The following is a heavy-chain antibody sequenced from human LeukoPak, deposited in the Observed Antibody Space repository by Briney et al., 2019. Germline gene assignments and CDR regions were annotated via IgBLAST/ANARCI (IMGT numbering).Heavy chain of an antibody. CDR1: GFIFSSYA. Sequence: GGSLRLSCAASGFIFSSYAMSWVRQAPGKGLEWVSAISGSGGSIYYAQSVKGRFTISRDNSKSTLYLQMNSLRAEDTAVYYCAKDNSLIYYYYGMDVWGQGTTVTVSS. CDR3: AKDNSLIYYYYGMDV. J-gene: IGHJ6*02. V-gene: IGHV3-23*01. D-gene: IGHD2-8*01. CDR2: ISGSGGSI.